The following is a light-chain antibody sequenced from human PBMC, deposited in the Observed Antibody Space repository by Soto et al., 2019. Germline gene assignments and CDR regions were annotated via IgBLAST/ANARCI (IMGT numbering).Light chain of an antibody. CDR1: QNINNW. J-gene: IGKJ1*01. V-gene: IGKV1-5*01. CDR3: QHMRT. Sequence: DIQMPQSPSTLSASIGDRVTITCRASQNINNWIAWYQQKKGKAPKFLIYDASTLESGVPSRFSGSGFGTEFSLTISSLQPDDFGSYYCQHMRTFGQGNKVDIK. CDR2: DAS.